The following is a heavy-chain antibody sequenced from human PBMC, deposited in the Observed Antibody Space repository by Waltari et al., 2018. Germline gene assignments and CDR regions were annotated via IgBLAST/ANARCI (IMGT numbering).Heavy chain of an antibody. CDR1: GYTLTELS. Sequence: SCKVSGYTLTELSMHWVRQAPGKGLEWMGGFDPEDGETIYAQKFQGRVTMTEDTSTDTAYMELSSLRSEDTAVYYCATGRKITMVRGVIISSYYGMDVWGQGTTVTVSS. J-gene: IGHJ6*02. D-gene: IGHD3-10*01. V-gene: IGHV1-24*01. CDR3: ATGRKITMVRGVIISSYYGMDV. CDR2: FDPEDGET.